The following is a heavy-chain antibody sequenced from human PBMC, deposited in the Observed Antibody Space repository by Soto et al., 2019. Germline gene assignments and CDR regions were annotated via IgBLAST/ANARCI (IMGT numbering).Heavy chain of an antibody. Sequence: KPSETLSLTCTVSGGSISSGGYYWSWIRQHPGKGLEWTGYIYYSGSTYYNPSLKSRVTISVDTSKNQFSLKLSSVTAADTAVYYCARGEKTLFSRGSPGLWGQGTLVTVSS. D-gene: IGHD3-10*01. CDR2: IYYSGST. V-gene: IGHV4-31*03. CDR3: ARGEKTLFSRGSPGL. J-gene: IGHJ4*02. CDR1: GGSISSGGYY.